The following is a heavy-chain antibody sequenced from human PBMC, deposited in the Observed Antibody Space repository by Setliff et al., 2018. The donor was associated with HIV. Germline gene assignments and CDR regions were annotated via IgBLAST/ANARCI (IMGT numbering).Heavy chain of an antibody. V-gene: IGHV4-4*07. CDR1: GDSISGYY. D-gene: IGHD3-10*01. Sequence: SETLSLTCTVSGDSISGYYWSWIRQPAGKGLEWIGRIYSPIISTNYNPSLKSRVTMSVDTSKNQFSLRLNSVTSADTAVYYCARDRGTRYGSGKDFDSWGQGILVTVSS. CDR3: ARDRGTRYGSGKDFDS. CDR2: IYSPIIST. J-gene: IGHJ4*02.